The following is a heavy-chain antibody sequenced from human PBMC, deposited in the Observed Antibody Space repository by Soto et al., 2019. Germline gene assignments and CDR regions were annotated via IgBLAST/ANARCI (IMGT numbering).Heavy chain of an antibody. D-gene: IGHD6-13*01. J-gene: IGHJ6*02. CDR3: ARVRAAAGWYYYYGMDV. CDR1: GGSISSGGYS. V-gene: IGHV4-30-2*01. CDR2: IYHIGST. Sequence: QLQLQESGSGLVKPSQTLSLTCAVSGGSISSGGYSWSWIRQPPGKGLEWIGYIYHIGSTYYNPFLKSRVTISVDRSKNQCSLKLSSVTAADTAVYYCARVRAAAGWYYYYGMDVWGQGTTVTVSS.